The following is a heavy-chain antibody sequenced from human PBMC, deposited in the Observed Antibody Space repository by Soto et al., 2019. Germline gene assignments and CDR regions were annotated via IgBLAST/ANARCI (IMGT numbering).Heavy chain of an antibody. CDR1: GSTFGDYP. D-gene: IGHD3-10*01. J-gene: IGHJ5*02. Sequence: GSLRLCCAASGSTFGDYPMTWIRRAPGKGLQGIAFINSAGDDVYYAHSVEGRFNISRENPKSSLFLQMNSLRAEDTAVYYCARDMSYGAFGKNWFDPWGQGTLGPVS. CDR3: ARDMSYGAFGKNWFDP. CDR2: INSAGDDV. V-gene: IGHV3-11*01.